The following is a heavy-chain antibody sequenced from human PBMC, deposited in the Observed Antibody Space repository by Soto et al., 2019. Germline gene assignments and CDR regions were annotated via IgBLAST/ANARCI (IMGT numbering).Heavy chain of an antibody. CDR3: ARGTRRGYNWFDP. Sequence: QVQLQQWGAGLLKPSETLSLTCAVYGGSFSGYYWSWIRQPPGKGLEWIGEINHSGSTNYNPSLKSRVTISVDTSKNQFSLKLSSVTAADTAVYYCARGTRRGYNWFDPLGQGTLVTVSS. V-gene: IGHV4-34*01. CDR1: GGSFSGYY. CDR2: INHSGST. D-gene: IGHD3-16*01. J-gene: IGHJ5*02.